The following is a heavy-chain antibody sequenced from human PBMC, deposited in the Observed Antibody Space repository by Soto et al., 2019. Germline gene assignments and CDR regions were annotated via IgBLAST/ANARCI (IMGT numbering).Heavy chain of an antibody. D-gene: IGHD3-9*01. J-gene: IGHJ3*02. CDR1: GGSISSGGYY. CDR2: IYYSGST. CDR3: ARDCRSGGGYYDISTGYWGAFDI. V-gene: IGHV4-31*03. Sequence: SETLSLTCTVSGGSISSGGYYWSWIRQHPGKGLEWIGYIYYSGSTYYNPSLKSRVTISVDTSKNQFSLKLSSVTAADTAVYYCARDCRSGGGYYDISTGYWGAFDIWGQGTMVTVSS.